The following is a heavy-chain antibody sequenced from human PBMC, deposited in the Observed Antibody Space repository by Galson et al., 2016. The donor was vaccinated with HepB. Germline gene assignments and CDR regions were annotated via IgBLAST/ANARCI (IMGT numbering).Heavy chain of an antibody. J-gene: IGHJ6*02. CDR1: GFTFSSYW. V-gene: IGHV3-74*01. D-gene: IGHD2-15*01. CDR2: INNDGSSI. Sequence: SLRLSCAASGFTFSSYWMHWVRQAPGKGRVSVSRINNDGSSINYVDSVKGRFTSSRDNAKNTLFLQMNSLRAEDTAVYYCARDLVEFCSGSSFQRGGMDVWGQGTTVTVSS. CDR3: ARDLVEFCSGSSFQRGGMDV.